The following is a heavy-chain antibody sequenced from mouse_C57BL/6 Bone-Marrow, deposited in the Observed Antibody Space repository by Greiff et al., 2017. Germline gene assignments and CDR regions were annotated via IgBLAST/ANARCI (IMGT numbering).Heavy chain of an antibody. CDR3: AVDGHYYGSLYWYFDV. CDR2: ITHSGET. J-gene: IGHJ1*03. CDR1: GFPITSGYY. V-gene: IGHV12-3*01. Sequence: VKLMESGPGLVKPSQSLFLTCSITGFPITSGYYWIWIRQSPGKPLEWMGYITHSGETFYNPSLQSPISITRETSKNQFFLQLNSVTTEDTAMYYCAVDGHYYGSLYWYFDVWGTGTTVTVSS. D-gene: IGHD1-1*01.